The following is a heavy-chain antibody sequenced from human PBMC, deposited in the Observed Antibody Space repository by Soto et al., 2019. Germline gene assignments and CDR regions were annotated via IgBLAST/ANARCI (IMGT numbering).Heavy chain of an antibody. CDR2: IYSGVST. J-gene: IGHJ4*02. CDR3: ARGLIAAAGPY. Sequence: EVQLVESGGGLVQPGGSLRLSCAASGFTVSSNYMSWVRQAPGKGLEWVSVIYSGVSTYYADSVKGRFTISRDNSKNTLYLQMNSLRAEDTAVYYCARGLIAAAGPYWGQGTLVTVSS. V-gene: IGHV3-66*01. D-gene: IGHD6-13*01. CDR1: GFTVSSNY.